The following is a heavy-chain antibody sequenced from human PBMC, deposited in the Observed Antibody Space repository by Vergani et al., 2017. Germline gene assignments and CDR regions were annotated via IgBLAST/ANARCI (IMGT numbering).Heavy chain of an antibody. J-gene: IGHJ4*02. CDR3: AKDDYYDSSTFIDY. D-gene: IGHD3-22*01. Sequence: EVQLVESGGGLVQPGRSLRLSCAASGFTFDDYAMHWVRQAPGKGLEWVSGISWNSGSIGYADSVKGRFTISRDNAKNSLYLQMNNLRAEDTALYYCAKDDYYDSSTFIDYWGEGTLVTVSS. CDR2: ISWNSGSI. V-gene: IGHV3-9*01. CDR1: GFTFDDYA.